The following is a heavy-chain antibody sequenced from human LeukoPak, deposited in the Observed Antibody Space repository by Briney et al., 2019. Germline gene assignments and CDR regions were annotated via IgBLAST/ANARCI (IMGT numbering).Heavy chain of an antibody. CDR2: IYHSGST. V-gene: IGHV4-38-2*02. CDR3: ARTTVVTPDAFDI. J-gene: IGHJ3*02. CDR1: GYSISSGYY. Sequence: SETLSLTCTVSGYSISSGYYWGWIRQPPGKGLEWIGSIYHSGSTYYNPSLKSRVTISVDTSKNQFPLKLSSVTAADTAVYYCARTTVVTPDAFDIWGQGTMVTVSS. D-gene: IGHD4-23*01.